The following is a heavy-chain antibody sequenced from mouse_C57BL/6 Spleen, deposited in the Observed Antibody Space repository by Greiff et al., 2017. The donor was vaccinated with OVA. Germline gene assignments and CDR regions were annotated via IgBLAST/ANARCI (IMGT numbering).Heavy chain of an antibody. Sequence: EVNVVESEGGLVQPGSSMKLSCTASGFTFSDYYMAWVRQVPEKGLEWVANINYDGSSTYYLDSLKSRFIISRDNAKNILYLQMSSLKSEDTATYYCARDGGYRYAMDYWGQGTSVTVSS. V-gene: IGHV5-16*01. D-gene: IGHD2-2*01. CDR1: GFTFSDYY. CDR3: ARDGGYRYAMDY. CDR2: INYDGSST. J-gene: IGHJ4*01.